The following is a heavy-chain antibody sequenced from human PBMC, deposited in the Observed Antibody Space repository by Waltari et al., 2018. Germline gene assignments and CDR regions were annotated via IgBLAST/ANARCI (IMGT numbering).Heavy chain of an antibody. CDR1: GYSISRGYY. V-gene: IGHV4-38-2*01. CDR2: IYHSGST. D-gene: IGHD5-12*01. Sequence: QVQLQESGPGLVKPSETLSLTCAVSGYSISRGYYWGWIRQPPGKGLEWIGSIYHSGSTYYNPSLKSRVTISVDTSKNQFSLKLSSVTAADTAVYYCATQKWLRSPLDYWGQGTLVTVSS. J-gene: IGHJ4*02. CDR3: ATQKWLRSPLDY.